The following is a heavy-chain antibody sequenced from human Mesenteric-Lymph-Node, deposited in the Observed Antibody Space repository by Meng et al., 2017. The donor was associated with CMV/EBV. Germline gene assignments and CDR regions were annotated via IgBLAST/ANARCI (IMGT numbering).Heavy chain of an antibody. CDR3: ARGSGGPMVRGVIIENYYFDY. V-gene: IGHV1-69*06. J-gene: IGHJ4*02. Sequence: YAISWVRPAPGQGLEWMGGILPIFGTANYAQKFQGRVTITADKSTSTAYMELSSLRSEDTAVYYCARGSGGPMVRGVIIENYYFDYWGQGTLVTVSS. CDR2: ILPIFGTA. CDR1: YA. D-gene: IGHD3-10*01.